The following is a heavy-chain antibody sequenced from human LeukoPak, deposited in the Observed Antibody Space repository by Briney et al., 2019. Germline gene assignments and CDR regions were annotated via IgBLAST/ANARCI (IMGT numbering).Heavy chain of an antibody. CDR3: ARAYSSSWYFNWFDP. Sequence: GASVKVSCKASGYTFTSYDINWVRQATGQGLEWMGWMNPNSGNTGYAQKFQGRVTITRNTSISTAYMELSSLRSEDTAVYYCARAYSSSWYFNWFDPWGQGTLVTVSS. D-gene: IGHD6-13*01. J-gene: IGHJ5*02. V-gene: IGHV1-8*03. CDR1: GYTFTSYD. CDR2: MNPNSGNT.